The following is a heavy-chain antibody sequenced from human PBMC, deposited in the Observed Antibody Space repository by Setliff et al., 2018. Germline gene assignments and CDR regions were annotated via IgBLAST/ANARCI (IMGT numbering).Heavy chain of an antibody. V-gene: IGHV3-53*01. CDR2: TYVGGAT. D-gene: IGHD3-10*01. CDR1: GFVVSNNE. J-gene: IGHJ4*02. Sequence: GGSLRLSCAASGFVVSNNELSWVRQAPEKGLEWVSVTYVGGATNYADSVKGRFTISRDNSKNTLYLQMSSLRADDTAVYFCRLWLHETMRDYWGQGTLVTAPQ. CDR3: RLWLHETMRDY.